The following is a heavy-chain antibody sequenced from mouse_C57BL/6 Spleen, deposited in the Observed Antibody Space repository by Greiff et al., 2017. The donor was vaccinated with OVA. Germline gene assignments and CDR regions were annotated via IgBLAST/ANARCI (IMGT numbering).Heavy chain of an antibody. CDR1: GYTFTDYN. D-gene: IGHD2-2*01. CDR3: ASYYGYDGGFDY. J-gene: IGHJ3*01. Sequence: EVQLQQSGPELVKPGASVKISCKASGYTFTDYNMDWVKQSHGKSLEWIGDINPNNGGTIYNQKFKGKATLTVDKSSSTAYMELRSLTSEATAVSYSASYYGYDGGFDYWGQGTLVTVSA. CDR2: INPNNGGT. V-gene: IGHV1-18*01.